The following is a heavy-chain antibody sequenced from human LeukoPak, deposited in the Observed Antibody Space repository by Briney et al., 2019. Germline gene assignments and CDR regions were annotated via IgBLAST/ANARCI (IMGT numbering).Heavy chain of an antibody. CDR2: IYSGGST. D-gene: IGHD6-13*01. CDR1: GFIVSGDF. V-gene: IGHV3-53*01. J-gene: IGHJ4*02. Sequence: GGSLRLSCAASGFIVSGDFMSWVRQAPGKGLEWVSVIYSGGSTYYADSVKGRFTISRDNSKNTLDLQMTGLRAEDTAVYYCANTAYSSSWYRGFDYWGQGTLVTVSS. CDR3: ANTAYSSSWYRGFDY.